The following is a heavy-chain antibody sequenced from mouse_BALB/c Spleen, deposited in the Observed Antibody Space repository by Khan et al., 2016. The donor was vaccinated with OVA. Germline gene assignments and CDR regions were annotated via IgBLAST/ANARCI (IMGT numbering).Heavy chain of an antibody. Sequence: EVQLQESGPGLVKPSQSLSLTCTVTGYSITSGYGWNWIRQFPGNKLEWMGYISYSGSTNYNPSLKSRTSITRDTSKNQFFLQLNSVTTEDAATYYCARTARIKYWGQGTTLTVSS. CDR2: ISYSGST. V-gene: IGHV3-2*02. D-gene: IGHD1-2*01. J-gene: IGHJ2*01. CDR1: GYSITSGYG. CDR3: ARTARIKY.